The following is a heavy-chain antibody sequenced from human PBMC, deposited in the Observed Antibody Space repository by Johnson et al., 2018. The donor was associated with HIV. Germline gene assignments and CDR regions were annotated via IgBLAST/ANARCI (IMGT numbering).Heavy chain of an antibody. CDR2: LSYAGRYE. V-gene: IGHV3-30-3*01. D-gene: IGHD3-22*01. CDR1: RFTFGDSA. J-gene: IGHJ3*02. Sequence: QVQLVAPGGGVVQSGRSLRLSCAASRFTFGDSAIHCVRQAPGTRLEWVAVLSYAGRYEYYADSVKGRFTISRDNSKNTLYLQMNSLRAEDTAVYYCARDYPYDRSPRGAFDIWGHGTMVTVSS. CDR3: ARDYPYDRSPRGAFDI.